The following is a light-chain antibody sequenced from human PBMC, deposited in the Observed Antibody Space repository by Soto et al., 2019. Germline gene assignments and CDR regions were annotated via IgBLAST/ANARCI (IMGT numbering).Light chain of an antibody. J-gene: IGKJ1*01. CDR1: QSLIHSDGNTY. Sequence: DVVMNQSPLSLPVTLGQPASISCRSSQSLIHSDGNTYLNWFQQRPGQSPRRLIYEVSDRDSGVPDRFSGSGSGTDLTLKISRVEAEDVGVYYCMQGTHWPWTFGQGTEVEIK. CDR3: MQGTHWPWT. V-gene: IGKV2-30*02. CDR2: EVS.